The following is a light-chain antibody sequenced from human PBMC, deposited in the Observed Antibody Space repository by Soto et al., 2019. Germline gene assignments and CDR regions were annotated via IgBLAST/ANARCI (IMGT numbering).Light chain of an antibody. CDR3: QTWGTGKEVV. Sequence: QLVLTQSPSASASLGASVKLTCTLSSGHSSYAIAWHQQQPEKGPRYLMKLNSDGSHSKGDGIPDRFSGSSSGAERYLIISSLQSEVEADYYCQTWGTGKEVVFGGGTKVTVL. CDR1: SGHSSYA. V-gene: IGLV4-69*01. CDR2: LNSDGSH. J-gene: IGLJ2*01.